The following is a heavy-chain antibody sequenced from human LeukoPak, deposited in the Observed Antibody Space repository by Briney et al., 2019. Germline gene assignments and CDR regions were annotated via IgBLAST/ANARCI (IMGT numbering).Heavy chain of an antibody. Sequence: VASVKVSCKASGYTFTSYGISWVRQAPGQGLEWMGWISAYNGNTNYAQKLQGRVTMTTDTSTSTAYMELRSLRSDDTAVYYCARTFEGATKTYYYYYGMDVWGKGPTVTVPS. V-gene: IGHV1-18*01. J-gene: IGHJ6*04. CDR2: ISAYNGNT. CDR3: ARTFEGATKTYYYYYGMDV. CDR1: GYTFTSYG. D-gene: IGHD5-12*01.